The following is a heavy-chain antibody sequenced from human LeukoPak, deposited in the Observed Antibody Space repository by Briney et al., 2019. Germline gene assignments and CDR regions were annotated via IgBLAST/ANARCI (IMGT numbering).Heavy chain of an antibody. CDR3: AKGEQQLVHGRDY. D-gene: IGHD6-13*01. J-gene: IGHJ4*02. CDR1: GFTFSSYV. Sequence: PGGSLRLSCAASGFTFSSYVMSWVRQAPGRGREWVSGISGSGHSTYYADSVKGRFTISRDNSKNTLYLQMNSLRAEDTAVYYCAKGEQQLVHGRDYWGQGTLVTVSS. V-gene: IGHV3-23*01. CDR2: ISGSGHST.